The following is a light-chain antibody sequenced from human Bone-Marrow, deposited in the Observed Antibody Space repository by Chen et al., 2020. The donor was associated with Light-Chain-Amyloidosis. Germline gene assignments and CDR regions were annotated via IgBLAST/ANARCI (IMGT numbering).Light chain of an antibody. CDR3: TSYTSSNTIL. CDR2: EVS. V-gene: IGLV2-14*01. CDR1: SSDVGGYNY. Sequence: QSALTQPASVSGSPGQSITISCTGTSSDVGGYNYVSWYQHSPGKAPKLIIYEVSKRPSVVSNRFSGSKSDNTASLTISGLQAEDETDYYCTSYTSSNTILFGGGTKLTVL. J-gene: IGLJ2*01.